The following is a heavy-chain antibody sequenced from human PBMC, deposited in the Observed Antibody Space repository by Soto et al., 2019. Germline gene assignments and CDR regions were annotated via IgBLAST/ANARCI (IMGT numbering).Heavy chain of an antibody. J-gene: IGHJ5*02. Sequence: QLQLQESGPGLVKPSETLSLTCTVSGGSISSSSYYWGWIRQPPGKGLEWIGRIYYSGSTYYNPSLKSRVTRSVDTSKNQFSLKLSSVTAADTAVYYCARQSLGSTMVRGAFPCWFDPWGQGTLVTVSS. CDR3: ARQSLGSTMVRGAFPCWFDP. CDR2: IYYSGST. V-gene: IGHV4-39*01. D-gene: IGHD3-10*01. CDR1: GGSISSSSYY.